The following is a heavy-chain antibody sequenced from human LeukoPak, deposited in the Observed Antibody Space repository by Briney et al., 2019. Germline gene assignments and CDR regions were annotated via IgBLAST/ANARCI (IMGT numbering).Heavy chain of an antibody. CDR1: GFTFSSYA. CDR3: AKQMAVDYFDY. Sequence: GGSLRLSCAASGFTFSSYAMSWVRQAPGKGLEWVSAISGSGGSTYYAASVKGRFTISRDNSKNTLYLQMSSLRAEDTAVYYCAKQMAVDYFDYWGQGTLVTVSS. D-gene: IGHD5-24*01. V-gene: IGHV3-23*01. CDR2: ISGSGGST. J-gene: IGHJ4*02.